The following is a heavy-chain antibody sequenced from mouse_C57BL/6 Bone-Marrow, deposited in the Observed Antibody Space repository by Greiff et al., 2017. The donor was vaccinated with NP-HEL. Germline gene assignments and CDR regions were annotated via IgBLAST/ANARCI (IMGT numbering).Heavy chain of an antibody. J-gene: IGHJ1*03. D-gene: IGHD1-1*01. CDR2: IYPRSGNT. CDR1: GYTFTSYG. CDR3: ARSAVVDWYFDV. Sequence: VHLVESGAELARPGASVKLSCKASGYTFTSYGISWVKQRTGQGLEWIGEIYPRSGNTYYNEKFKGKATLTADKSSSTAYMELRSLTSEDSAVYFCARSAVVDWYFDVWGTGTTVTVSS. V-gene: IGHV1-81*01.